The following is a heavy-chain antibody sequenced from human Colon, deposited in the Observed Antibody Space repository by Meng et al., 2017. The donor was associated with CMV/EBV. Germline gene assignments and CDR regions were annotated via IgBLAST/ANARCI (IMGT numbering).Heavy chain of an antibody. V-gene: IGHV3-30*18. D-gene: IGHD1-26*01. CDR1: GFSFRDDV. CDR3: AKDRVGGGATTFDD. CDR2: SSHGEDNK. J-gene: IGHJ4*02. Sequence: ASGFSFRDDVRHGVRQAPGKGLEWVSSSSHGEDNKHYADSVKGRFTISSDYSMHTVSLQINSLRPEDTALYYCAKDRVGGGATTFDDWGQGTLVTVSS.